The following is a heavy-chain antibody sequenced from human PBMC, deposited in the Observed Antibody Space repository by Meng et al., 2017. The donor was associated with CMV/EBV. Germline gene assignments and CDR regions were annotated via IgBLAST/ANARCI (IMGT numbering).Heavy chain of an antibody. CDR1: GGPSSSSRYY. V-gene: IGHV4-39*07. D-gene: IGHD1-26*01. J-gene: IGHJ6*02. Sequence: GSLRLSCSVSGGPSSSSRYYWGWIRQPPGKGLEWIGSIYYSGSTYYSSSLKSRVTISVDTSKNQVSLKLSSVTASDTAVYYCARGEALSTLGLDVWGQGTTVTVSS. CDR2: IYYSGST. CDR3: ARGEALSTLGLDV.